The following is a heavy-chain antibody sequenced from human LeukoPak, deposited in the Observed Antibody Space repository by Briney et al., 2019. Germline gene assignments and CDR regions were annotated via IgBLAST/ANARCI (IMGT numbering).Heavy chain of an antibody. D-gene: IGHD3-3*01. Sequence: SETLSLTCTVSGGSISSYYWSWVRQPPGKGLEWIGYLYYSGSTNYNPSLKSRVTISIDTSKSQFSLKLSSVTAADTAVYYCARGPRLRFLEWLSYDYWGQGTLVTVSS. CDR3: ARGPRLRFLEWLSYDY. CDR2: LYYSGST. J-gene: IGHJ4*02. CDR1: GGSISSYY. V-gene: IGHV4-59*08.